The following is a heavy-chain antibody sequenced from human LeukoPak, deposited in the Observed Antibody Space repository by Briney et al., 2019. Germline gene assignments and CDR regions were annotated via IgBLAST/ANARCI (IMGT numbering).Heavy chain of an antibody. V-gene: IGHV3-74*01. CDR1: GFTFSSSW. D-gene: IGHD6-19*01. CDR3: TTAGGSGWYAFDY. J-gene: IGHJ4*02. CDR2: INSDGSNT. Sequence: GGSLRLSCAASGFTFSSSWMHWVRRAPGKGPVWVSRINSDGSNTVYADSVKGRFSISRDNAKNTVYLQMSSLRVEDTGVYYCTTAGGSGWYAFDYWGQGTLVTVSS.